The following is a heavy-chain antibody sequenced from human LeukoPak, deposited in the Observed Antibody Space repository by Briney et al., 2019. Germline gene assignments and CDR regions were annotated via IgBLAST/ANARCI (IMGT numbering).Heavy chain of an antibody. J-gene: IGHJ6*03. CDR2: IYYSGST. CDR3: ARALIGRGYCSSTSCPYYYYYYMDV. CDR1: GGSISSYY. V-gene: IGHV4-59*01. Sequence: SETLSLTCTVSGGSISSYYWSWIRQPPGKGLEWIGYIYYSGSTNYNPSLKSRVTISVDTSKNQFSLKLSSVTAADTAVYYCARALIGRGYCSSTSCPYYYYYYMDVWGKGTTVTVSS. D-gene: IGHD2-2*01.